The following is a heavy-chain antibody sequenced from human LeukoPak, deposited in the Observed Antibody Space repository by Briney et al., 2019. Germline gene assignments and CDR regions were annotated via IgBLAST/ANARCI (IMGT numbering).Heavy chain of an antibody. Sequence: SETLSLTCAVYGRSFSGYYWSWIRQPPGKGLEWIGEINHSGSTNYNPSLKSRVTISVDTSKNQFSLKLSSVTAADTAVYYCARGTILEWLFIWYFDLWGRGTLVTVSS. V-gene: IGHV4-34*01. J-gene: IGHJ2*01. CDR1: GRSFSGYY. CDR2: INHSGST. D-gene: IGHD3-3*01. CDR3: ARGTILEWLFIWYFDL.